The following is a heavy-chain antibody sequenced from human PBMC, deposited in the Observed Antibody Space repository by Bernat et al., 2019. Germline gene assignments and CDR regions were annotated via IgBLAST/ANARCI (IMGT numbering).Heavy chain of an antibody. CDR1: GGSISRGDYY. J-gene: IGHJ4*02. D-gene: IGHD4-17*01. Sequence: QVQLQESGPGLVKPSQTLSLTCTVSGGSISRGDYYWSWIRQPPGKGLEWIGYIYYSGRTYYNPSLKSRVTISVDTSKNQFSLKLSSVTAADAAVYYCARVRDGDLNFDYWGQGTLVTVSS. CDR2: IYYSGRT. CDR3: ARVRDGDLNFDY. V-gene: IGHV4-30-4*01.